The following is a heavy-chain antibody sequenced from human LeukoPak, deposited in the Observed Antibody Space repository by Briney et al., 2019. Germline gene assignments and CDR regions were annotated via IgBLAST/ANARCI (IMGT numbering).Heavy chain of an antibody. V-gene: IGHV1-69*05. Sequence: SVKVSCKASGGTFISYAISWVRQAPGQGLEWMGGISAIFGTANYAQKCQGRVTINTDESTSTAYMELSSLRSEDTAVYYCARDLPNFSSGWTVEYFQHWGQGTLVTVS. J-gene: IGHJ1*01. CDR1: GGTFISYA. D-gene: IGHD6-19*01. CDR2: ISAIFGTA. CDR3: ARDLPNFSSGWTVEYFQH.